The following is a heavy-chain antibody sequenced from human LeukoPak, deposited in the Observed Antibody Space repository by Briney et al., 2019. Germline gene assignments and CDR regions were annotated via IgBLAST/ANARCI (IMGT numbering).Heavy chain of an antibody. V-gene: IGHV3-23*01. CDR2: ISGSGGST. CDR3: ARATFYSSGWYFLDY. D-gene: IGHD6-19*01. Sequence: GGSLRLSCAASGFTFSSYAMSWVRQAPGKGLEWVSAISGSGGSTYHADSVKGRFTISRDNSKNTLYLQMNSLRAEDTAVYYCARATFYSSGWYFLDYWGQGTLVTVSS. CDR1: GFTFSSYA. J-gene: IGHJ4*02.